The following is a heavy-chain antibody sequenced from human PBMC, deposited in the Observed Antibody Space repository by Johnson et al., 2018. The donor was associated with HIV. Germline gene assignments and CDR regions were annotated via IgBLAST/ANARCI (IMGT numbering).Heavy chain of an antibody. CDR3: ARDGAADNAFDI. D-gene: IGHD3-16*01. V-gene: IGHV3-74*01. CDR1: GFTFSSYV. Sequence: VQLVESGGGLVQPGGSLRLSCAASGFTFSSYVMHWVRQAPGKGLVWVSRINPDGSSTDYADSVKGRFTISRDNAKNTLYLQMNSLRAEDTAVYYCARDGAADNAFDIWGQGTMVTVSS. J-gene: IGHJ3*02. CDR2: INPDGSST.